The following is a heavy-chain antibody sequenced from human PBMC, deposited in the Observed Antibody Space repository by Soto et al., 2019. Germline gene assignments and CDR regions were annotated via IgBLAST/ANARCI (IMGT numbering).Heavy chain of an antibody. V-gene: IGHV4-59*08. J-gene: IGHJ4*02. CDR3: ARRDYGDYVFDY. CDR1: GGSISSYY. Sequence: PSETLSLTCTVSGGSISSYYWSWIRQPPGKGLEWIGYIYYIGSTNYNPSLKSRVTISVDTSKNQFSLKLISVTAADTAVYYCARRDYGDYVFDYWGQGTLVTVSS. CDR2: IYYIGST. D-gene: IGHD4-17*01.